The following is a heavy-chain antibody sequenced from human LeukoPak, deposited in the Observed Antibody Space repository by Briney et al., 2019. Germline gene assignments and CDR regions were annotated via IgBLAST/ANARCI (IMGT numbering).Heavy chain of an antibody. CDR1: GGSISSGGYY. V-gene: IGHV4-31*03. CDR2: IYYSGST. D-gene: IGHD6-6*01. J-gene: IGHJ5*02. CDR3: ARGYSSSSGWFDP. Sequence: SQTLSLTCTVSGGSISSGGYYWSWIRQHPGKGMEWIGYIYYSGSTYYNPSLKSRVTISVDTSKNQFSLKLSSVTAADTAVYYCARGYSSSSGWFDPWGQRTLVTVSS.